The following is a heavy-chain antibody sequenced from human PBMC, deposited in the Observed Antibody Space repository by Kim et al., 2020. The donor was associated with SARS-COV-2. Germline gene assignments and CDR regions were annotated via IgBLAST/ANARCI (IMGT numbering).Heavy chain of an antibody. D-gene: IGHD6-19*01. CDR1: GGSISSGGYY. CDR2: IYYSGST. CDR3: ARDNNHNDSSGGLNPVTDVET. J-gene: IGHJ3*01. Sequence: SETLSLTCTVSGGSISSGGYYWSWIRQHPGKGLEWIGYIYYSGSTYYNPSLKSRVTISVDTSKNQFSLKLSSVTAADTAVYYCARDNNHNDSSGGLNPVTDVETWGQGTMVTVSS. V-gene: IGHV4-31*03.